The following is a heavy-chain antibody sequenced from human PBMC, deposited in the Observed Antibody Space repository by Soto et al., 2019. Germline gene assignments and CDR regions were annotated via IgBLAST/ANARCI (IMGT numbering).Heavy chain of an antibody. CDR1: GFTFSSYA. Sequence: VQLLESGGGLVQPGGSLRLSCAASGFTFSSYAMSWVRQAPGKGLEWVSDIDSSGGSTYYADSVKGRFTISRDNSKNMLYLQMNSLRAEDTAVYFCAKESDYYGSGSYTDHWGQGTLVTVSS. J-gene: IGHJ4*02. CDR3: AKESDYYGSGSYTDH. D-gene: IGHD3-10*01. V-gene: IGHV3-23*01. CDR2: IDSSGGST.